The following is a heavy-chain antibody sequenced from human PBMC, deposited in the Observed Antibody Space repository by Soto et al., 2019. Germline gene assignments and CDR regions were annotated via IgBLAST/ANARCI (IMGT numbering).Heavy chain of an antibody. CDR3: AKGGGSARDFDY. Sequence: PGGSLRLSCTGSGFTFGNYGMHWVRQAPGKGPEWVASTSYDGNNKYYADSLKGRFTISRDNSKKMVYLQMTSLGPEDTAVYYCAKGGGSARDFDYWGQGALVTVSS. D-gene: IGHD1-26*01. V-gene: IGHV3-30*18. CDR1: GFTFGNYG. CDR2: TSYDGNNK. J-gene: IGHJ4*02.